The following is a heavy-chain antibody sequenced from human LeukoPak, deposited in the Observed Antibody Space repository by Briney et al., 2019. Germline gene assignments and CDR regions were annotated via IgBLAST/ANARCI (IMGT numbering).Heavy chain of an antibody. CDR1: GFTFSSYA. CDR2: ISGSGDYT. CDR3: AKRSYFNDGGYFDY. V-gene: IGHV3-23*01. D-gene: IGHD1-26*01. J-gene: IGHJ4*02. Sequence: PGGSLRLSCAAPGFTFSSYAMGWVRQAPGKGLAWVSAISGSGDYTNYADSVRGRFTISRDNSKNTVYLQMSSLRAEDTAVYYCAKRSYFNDGGYFDYWGQGALVTVSS.